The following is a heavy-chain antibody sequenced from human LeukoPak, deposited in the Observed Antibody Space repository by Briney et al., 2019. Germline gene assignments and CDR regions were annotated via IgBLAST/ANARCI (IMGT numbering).Heavy chain of an antibody. CDR3: ARVSGDYRPPYDY. Sequence: SETLSLTCAVYGGSFSGYDWSWIRQPPGKGLEWIGEINHSGSTNYNPSLKSRVTISVDTSKNQFSLKLSSVTAADTAVYYCARVSGDYRPPYDYWGQGTLVTVSS. J-gene: IGHJ4*02. CDR2: INHSGST. V-gene: IGHV4-34*01. D-gene: IGHD4-17*01. CDR1: GGSFSGYD.